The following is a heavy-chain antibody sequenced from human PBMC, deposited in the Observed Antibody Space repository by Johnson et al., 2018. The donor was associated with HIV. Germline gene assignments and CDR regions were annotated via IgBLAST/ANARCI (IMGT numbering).Heavy chain of an antibody. D-gene: IGHD1-26*01. Sequence: QVQLVESGGGLVQPGGSLRLSCAASGFTVSSNYMSWVRQAPGKGLEWVAVISYDGSNKYYADSVKGRFTISRDNSKNTRDRQMSSLVADDPAVYYCARDWEGYAFDIWGQGTMVTVSS. CDR1: GFTVSSNY. CDR3: ARDWEGYAFDI. V-gene: IGHV3-30-3*01. J-gene: IGHJ3*02. CDR2: ISYDGSNK.